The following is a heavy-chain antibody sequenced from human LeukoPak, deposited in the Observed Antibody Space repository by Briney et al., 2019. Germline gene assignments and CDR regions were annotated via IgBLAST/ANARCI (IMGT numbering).Heavy chain of an antibody. D-gene: IGHD6-13*01. V-gene: IGHV7-4-1*02. Sequence: ASVKVSCKASGYTFTSYAMNWVRQAPGQGLGWMGWINTNTGNPTYAQGFTGRFVFSLDTSVSTAYLQISSLKAEDTAVYYCARDPQPAAVIPIAGFDYWGQGTLVTVSS. J-gene: IGHJ4*02. CDR2: INTNTGNP. CDR1: GYTFTSYA. CDR3: ARDPQPAAVIPIAGFDY.